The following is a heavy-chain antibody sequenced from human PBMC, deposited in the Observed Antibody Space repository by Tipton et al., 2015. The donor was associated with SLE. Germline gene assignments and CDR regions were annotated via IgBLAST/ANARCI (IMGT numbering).Heavy chain of an antibody. V-gene: IGHV3-53*04. D-gene: IGHD3-10*01. CDR2: IYSGGST. J-gene: IGHJ4*02. CDR1: GFTVSSNY. CDR3: ARLDGSGSYYLLRY. Sequence: SLRLSCAASGFTVSSNYMSWVRQAPGKGLEWVSVIYSGGSTYYADSVKGRFTISRHNSKNTLYLQMNSLRAEDTAVYYCARLDGSGSYYLLRYWGQGTLVTVSS.